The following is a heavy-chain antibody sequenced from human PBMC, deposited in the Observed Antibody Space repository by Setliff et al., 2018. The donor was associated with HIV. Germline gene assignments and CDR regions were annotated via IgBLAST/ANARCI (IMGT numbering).Heavy chain of an antibody. Sequence: GASVKVSCKASGYTFTSYGVSWVRQAPGQGLEWMGWISAYNRNVNYSQKVQGRVTMTTDTSTSTAYMELKNLKSDDTAVYYCARVLDPGMAVATHAFDIWGQGTMVTVSS. CDR3: ARVLDPGMAVATHAFDI. V-gene: IGHV1-18*01. CDR2: ISAYNRNV. CDR1: GYTFTSYG. J-gene: IGHJ3*02. D-gene: IGHD6-19*01.